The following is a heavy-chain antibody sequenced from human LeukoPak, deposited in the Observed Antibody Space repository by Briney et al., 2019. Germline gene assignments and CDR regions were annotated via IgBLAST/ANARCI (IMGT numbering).Heavy chain of an antibody. CDR1: GYSISTGYY. CDR2: FYHGGST. J-gene: IGHJ5*02. V-gene: IGHV4-38-2*02. D-gene: IGHD2-2*01. CDR3: ARDDLAYGFDP. Sequence: SETLSLTCTVSGYSISTGYYWDWIRQPPGKGLEWIGTFYHGGSTNYNPSLKSRVTMSVDTSKNQFSLKLSSVTAADTAVYYCARDDLAYGFDPWGQGTLVTVSS.